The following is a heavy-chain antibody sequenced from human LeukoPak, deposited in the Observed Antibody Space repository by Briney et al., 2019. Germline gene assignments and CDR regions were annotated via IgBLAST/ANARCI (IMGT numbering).Heavy chain of an antibody. CDR1: GYSISSGYY. CDR3: ASFSIAAAGPLDY. Sequence: PSETLSLTCTVSGYSISSGYYWGWIRQPPGKGLEWIGYIYYSGSTNYNPSLKSRVTISVDTSKNQFSLKLSSVTAADTAVYYCASFSIAAAGPLDYWGQGTLVTVSS. V-gene: IGHV4-38-2*02. D-gene: IGHD6-13*01. CDR2: IYYSGST. J-gene: IGHJ4*02.